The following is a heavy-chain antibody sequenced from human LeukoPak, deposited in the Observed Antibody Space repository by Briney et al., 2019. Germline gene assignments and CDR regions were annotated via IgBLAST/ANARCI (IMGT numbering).Heavy chain of an antibody. CDR2: ISIGGDT. CDR1: GFVVTANY. CDR3: ALLSGGTFDY. Sequence: GGSLRLSCAGSGFVVTANYLAWARQAPGKGLEWVSTISIGGDTYYEDSVKGRSAISRDESTNTLSLHLDSLRVEDMGVYYCALLSGGTFDYWGQGTQVTVAS. V-gene: IGHV3-53*01. D-gene: IGHD2/OR15-2a*01. J-gene: IGHJ4*02.